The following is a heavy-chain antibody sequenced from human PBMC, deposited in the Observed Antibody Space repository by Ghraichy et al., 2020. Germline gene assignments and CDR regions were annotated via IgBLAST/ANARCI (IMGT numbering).Heavy chain of an antibody. J-gene: IGHJ4*02. CDR2: ITSSGTTI. D-gene: IGHD2-15*01. CDR1: GFTFSSYA. Sequence: GGSLRLSCAASGFTFSSYAMVWVRQAPGKGLEWLSYITSSGTTIYYADSVKGRFTISRDNAKNSLYLQMSSLRDEDTAVYYCAREGGNYCSGGSCSRDFDYWGQGTLVTVSS. V-gene: IGHV3-48*02. CDR3: AREGGNYCSGGSCSRDFDY.